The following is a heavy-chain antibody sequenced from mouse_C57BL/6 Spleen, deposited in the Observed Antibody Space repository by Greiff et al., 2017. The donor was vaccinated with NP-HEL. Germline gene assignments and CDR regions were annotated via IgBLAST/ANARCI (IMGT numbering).Heavy chain of an antibody. CDR1: GYTFTSYW. D-gene: IGHD1-1*01. J-gene: IGHJ4*01. CDR2: IDPSDSET. CDR3: ARNYGSSYEGVYAMDY. Sequence: QVQLQQPGAELVRPGSSVKLSCKASGYTFTSYWMHWVKQRPIQGLEWIGNIDPSDSETHYNQKFKDKATLTVDKSSSTAYMQLSSLTSEDSAVYYCARNYGSSYEGVYAMDYWGQGTSVTVSS. V-gene: IGHV1-52*01.